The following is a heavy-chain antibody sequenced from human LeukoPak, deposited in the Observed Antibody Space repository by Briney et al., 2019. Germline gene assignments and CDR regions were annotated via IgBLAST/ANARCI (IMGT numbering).Heavy chain of an antibody. D-gene: IGHD2-2*01. Sequence: ASVKVSCKASGYTFTSCGISWVRQAPGQGLEWMGWISAYNGNTNYARKLQGRVTMTTDTSTSTAYMELRSLRSDDTAVYYCAREMCGSTSCYWEPLSYGMDVWGKGTTVTVSS. J-gene: IGHJ6*04. CDR1: GYTFTSCG. V-gene: IGHV1-18*01. CDR3: AREMCGSTSCYWEPLSYGMDV. CDR2: ISAYNGNT.